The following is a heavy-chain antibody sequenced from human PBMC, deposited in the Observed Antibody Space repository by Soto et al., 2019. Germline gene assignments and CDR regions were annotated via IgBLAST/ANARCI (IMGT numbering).Heavy chain of an antibody. CDR1: GFTFSSYG. V-gene: IGHV3-30*18. CDR3: AKGDSSDLGRGGVDY. Sequence: QVQLVESGGGVVQPGRSLRLSCAASGFTFSSYGMHWVRQAPGKGLEWVAVISYDGSNKYYADSVKGRFTISRDNSKNTLYLQMNSLRAEDTAVYYCAKGDSSDLGRGGVDYWGQGTLVTVSS. J-gene: IGHJ4*02. CDR2: ISYDGSNK. D-gene: IGHD5-12*01.